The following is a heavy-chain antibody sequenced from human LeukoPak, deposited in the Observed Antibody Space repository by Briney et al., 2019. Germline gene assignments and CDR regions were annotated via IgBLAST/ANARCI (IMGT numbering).Heavy chain of an antibody. CDR3: ALGGGFIDY. Sequence: GGSLRLSCATSGFIFSSYSMNWVRQAPGKGLEWVSSISSSGNYIYYADSVKGRFTISRDNAKNSLYLQMNSLRAEDTAVYYCALGGGFIDYWGQGTLVTVSS. CDR2: ISSSGNYI. CDR1: GFIFSSYS. D-gene: IGHD3-16*01. V-gene: IGHV3-21*01. J-gene: IGHJ4*02.